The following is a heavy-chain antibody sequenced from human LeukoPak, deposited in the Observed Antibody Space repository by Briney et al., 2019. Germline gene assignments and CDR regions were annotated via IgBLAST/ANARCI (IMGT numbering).Heavy chain of an antibody. CDR2: IIPILGIA. V-gene: IGHV1-69*04. Sequence: ASVKVSCKASGGTFSSYAISWVRQAPGQGLEWMGRIIPILGIANYAQKFQGRVTITADKSTSTAYMELSSLRSEDTAVYYCARGGGWCYGDYGCFFDYWGQGTLVTVSP. CDR1: GGTFSSYA. D-gene: IGHD4-17*01. CDR3: ARGGGWCYGDYGCFFDY. J-gene: IGHJ4*02.